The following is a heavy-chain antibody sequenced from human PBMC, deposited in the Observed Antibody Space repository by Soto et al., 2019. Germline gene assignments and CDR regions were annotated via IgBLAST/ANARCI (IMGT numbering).Heavy chain of an antibody. CDR1: GFTFSSYG. CDR2: IWYDGSNK. J-gene: IGHJ4*02. D-gene: IGHD3-22*01. Sequence: QVQLVQSGGGVVQPGRSLRLSCVASGFTFSSYGMHWVRQVPGKGLEWVAIIWYDGSNKYYADSVKGRFTISRDNSKSTLYLKMNSLRAEDTAVYYCARKYDSGGYYSPYFDYWGQGTLVTVSS. CDR3: ARKYDSGGYYSPYFDY. V-gene: IGHV3-33*01.